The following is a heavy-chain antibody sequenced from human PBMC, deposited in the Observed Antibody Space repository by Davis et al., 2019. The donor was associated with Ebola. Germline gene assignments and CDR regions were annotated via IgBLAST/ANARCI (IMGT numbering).Heavy chain of an antibody. Sequence: PGGSLRLSCTASGFMFTDYWMNWVRQAPGKGLEWVATIWYDESNSYYADSVKGRFTISRDDSKNTLYLQMNSLRAEDTAVYYCARDSYYGYYHGMDVWGQGTTVTVSS. CDR3: ARDSYYGYYHGMDV. J-gene: IGHJ6*02. CDR1: GFMFTDYW. V-gene: IGHV3-33*08. D-gene: IGHD4-11*01. CDR2: IWYDESNS.